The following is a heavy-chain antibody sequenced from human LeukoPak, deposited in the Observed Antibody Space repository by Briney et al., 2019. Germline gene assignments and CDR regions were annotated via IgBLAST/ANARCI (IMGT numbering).Heavy chain of an antibody. V-gene: IGHV3-74*01. Sequence: GGSLRLSCAASGFSFSSHWVHWVRQAPGKGLVWVSRISDDGSYTSNVDSVKGRFTISRDNAKNSLYLQMNSLRAEDTAVYYCATYCSSTSCPHYYYYGMDVWGQGTTVTVSS. CDR2: ISDDGSYT. CDR1: GFSFSSHW. J-gene: IGHJ6*02. D-gene: IGHD2-2*01. CDR3: ATYCSSTSCPHYYYYGMDV.